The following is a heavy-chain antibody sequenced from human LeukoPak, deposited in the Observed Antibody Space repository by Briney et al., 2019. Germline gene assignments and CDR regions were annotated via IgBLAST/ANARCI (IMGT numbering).Heavy chain of an antibody. J-gene: IGHJ6*03. V-gene: IGHV4-59*01. CDR1: GGSISSYY. CDR3: ERARVGATIGYHYYMDV. CDR2: IYYSGST. Sequence: SETLSLTCTVSGGSISSYYWSWIRQPPGKGLEWIGYIYYSGSTNYNPSLKSRVTISVDTSKNQFSLKLSSVTAADTAVYYCERARVGATIGYHYYMDVWGKGTAVTVSS. D-gene: IGHD1-26*01.